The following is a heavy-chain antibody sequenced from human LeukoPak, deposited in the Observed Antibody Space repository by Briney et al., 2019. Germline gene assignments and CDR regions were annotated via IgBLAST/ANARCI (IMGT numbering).Heavy chain of an antibody. CDR1: GYSFTSYW. Sequence: GESLKISCKCSGYSFTSYWLGWVRQMPGKGLEWMGIIYPGDSDTRYSPSFQGQVTISADKSISTAYLQWSSLKASDTAMYYCASAIAAAGQTGTFDYWGQGTLVTVSS. CDR3: ASAIAAAGQTGTFDY. V-gene: IGHV5-51*01. J-gene: IGHJ4*02. CDR2: IYPGDSDT. D-gene: IGHD6-13*01.